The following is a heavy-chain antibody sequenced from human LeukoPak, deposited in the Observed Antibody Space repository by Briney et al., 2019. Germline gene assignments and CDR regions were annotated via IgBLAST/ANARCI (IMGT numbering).Heavy chain of an antibody. Sequence: RTSETLSLTCAVYGGSFSGYYWSWIRQLPGKGLEWIGEINHSGSTNYNPSLKSRVTISVDTSKNQFSLKLSSVTAADTAVYYCARHFREPLRGWRRWFDPLGQGTLVTVSS. CDR1: GGSFSGYY. J-gene: IGHJ5*02. CDR2: INHSGST. V-gene: IGHV4-34*01. CDR3: ARHFREPLRGWRRWFDP. D-gene: IGHD1-26*01.